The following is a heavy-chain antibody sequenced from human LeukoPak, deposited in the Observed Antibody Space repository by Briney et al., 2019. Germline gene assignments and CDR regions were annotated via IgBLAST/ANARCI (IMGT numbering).Heavy chain of an antibody. CDR3: AREVKQQLANWFDP. J-gene: IGHJ5*02. V-gene: IGHV4-4*09. CDR1: GGSISSYY. CDR2: IYTSGST. Sequence: SETLSLTCTVSGGSISSYYWSWIRQPPGKGLEWIGYIYTSGSTNCNPSLKSRVTISVDTSKNQFSLKLSSVTAADTAVYYCAREVKQQLANWFDPWGQGTLVTVSS. D-gene: IGHD6-13*01.